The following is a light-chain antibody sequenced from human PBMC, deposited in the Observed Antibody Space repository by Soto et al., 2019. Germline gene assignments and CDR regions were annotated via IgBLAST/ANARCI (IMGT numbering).Light chain of an antibody. Sequence: DIQMTQSPSSLSASVGDRVTITCRASQGISNYLAWYHQQPGKVPKLLIYVASTLQSGVPSRFSGSGSGTDFTLTISSLQPEDVANYYCQKYNSAPWTFGQGTKVEIK. CDR1: QGISNY. J-gene: IGKJ1*01. CDR3: QKYNSAPWT. CDR2: VAS. V-gene: IGKV1-27*01.